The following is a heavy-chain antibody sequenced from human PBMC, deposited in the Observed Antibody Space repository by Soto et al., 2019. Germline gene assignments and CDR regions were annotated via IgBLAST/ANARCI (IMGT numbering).Heavy chain of an antibody. J-gene: IGHJ4*02. V-gene: IGHV4-39*07. CDR2: INHSGST. CDR3: ARDKITGLFDY. Sequence: PSETLSLTCTLSGCSISSGDYYWSWIRQPPGTGLEWIGEINHSGSTNYNPSPKSRVTISVDTSKNQFSLKLTSVTAADTAVYYCARDKITGLFDYWGQGTLVTVSS. CDR1: GCSISSGDYY. D-gene: IGHD2-8*02.